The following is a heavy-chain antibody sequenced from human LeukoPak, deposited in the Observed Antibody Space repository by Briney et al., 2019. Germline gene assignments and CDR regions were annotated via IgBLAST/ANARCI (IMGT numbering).Heavy chain of an antibody. CDR1: GFTFSSYW. Sequence: GGSLRLSCAASGFTFSSYWMSWVRQAPGKGLEWVAVISYDGSNKYYADSVKGRFTISRDNSKNTLYLQMNSLRAEDTAVYYCAKDGTGYYDSSGYYLDYWGQGTLVTVSS. CDR3: AKDGTGYYDSSGYYLDY. D-gene: IGHD3-22*01. V-gene: IGHV3-30*18. CDR2: ISYDGSNK. J-gene: IGHJ4*02.